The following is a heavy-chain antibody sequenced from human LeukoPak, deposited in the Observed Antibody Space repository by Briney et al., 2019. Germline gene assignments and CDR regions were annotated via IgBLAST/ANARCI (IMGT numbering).Heavy chain of an antibody. J-gene: IGHJ4*02. CDR2: IYYGGNT. CDR1: GGSIGSFH. D-gene: IGHD5-18*01. V-gene: IGHV4-59*01. CDR3: ARGRVDTVLAH. Sequence: SETLSLTCSVSGGSIGSFHWSWIRQPPGEGLEWIGYIYYGGNTNYNPSLKSRVTISVDTSKNQFSLKVSSVTAADTAVYYCARGRVDTVLAHWGQGTLVTVSS.